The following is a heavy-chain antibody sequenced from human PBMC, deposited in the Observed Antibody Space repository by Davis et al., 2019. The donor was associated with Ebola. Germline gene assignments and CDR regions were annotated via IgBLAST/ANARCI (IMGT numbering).Heavy chain of an antibody. D-gene: IGHD3-3*01. Sequence: GESLKISCAASGFTFSNYWMHWVRQAPGKGLVWVSRINRDESGTTYADSVKGRFTISRDNAKNSLYLQMNSLRDEDTAVYYCARVGGDLRGMDVWGQGTTVTVSS. CDR2: INRDESGT. CDR3: ARVGGDLRGMDV. J-gene: IGHJ6*02. CDR1: GFTFSNYW. V-gene: IGHV3-74*01.